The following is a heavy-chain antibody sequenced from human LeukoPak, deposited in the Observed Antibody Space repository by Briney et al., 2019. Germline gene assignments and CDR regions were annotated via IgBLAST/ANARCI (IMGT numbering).Heavy chain of an antibody. CDR3: ARNHLTGYFYYGMDV. J-gene: IGHJ6*04. Sequence: PSQTLSLTCAVSGGSISSGGYSWIWIRQPPGKGLEWIGYIYHSGSTYYNPSLKSRVTISVDRSKTQFSLKLSSVTAADTAVYYCARNHLTGYFYYGMDVWGKGTTVTVSS. D-gene: IGHD3-9*01. CDR2: IYHSGST. V-gene: IGHV4-30-2*01. CDR1: GGSISSGGYS.